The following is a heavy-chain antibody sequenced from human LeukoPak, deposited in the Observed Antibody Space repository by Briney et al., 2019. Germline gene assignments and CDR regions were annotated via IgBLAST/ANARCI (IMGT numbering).Heavy chain of an antibody. CDR3: AREGGYDSGGPSARN. CDR1: GCTFSNYG. V-gene: IGHV1-18*01. D-gene: IGHD3-22*01. CDR2: VSGYNGAA. J-gene: IGHJ4*02. Sequence: ASVKVSCKTSGCTFSNYGLSWVRQAPGQGLEWMGWVSGYNGAADYAQKFQGRLSMTTDTSTRTVYMELRSLRPDDTAVYYCAREGGYDSGGPSARNWGQGTLVTVSS.